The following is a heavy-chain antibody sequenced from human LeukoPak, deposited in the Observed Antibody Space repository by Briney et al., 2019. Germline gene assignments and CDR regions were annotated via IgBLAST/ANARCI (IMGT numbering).Heavy chain of an antibody. CDR1: GFTFSSYW. Sequence: GGSLRLSCAASGFTFSSYWMSWVRQAPGKGLEWVANIKQDGSEKYYVDSVKGRFTISRDNAKNSLYLQMNSLRAEDTAVYYCARSTSPVLRYFDWLAPFVYWGQGTLVTVSS. J-gene: IGHJ4*02. D-gene: IGHD3-9*01. V-gene: IGHV3-7*03. CDR3: ARSTSPVLRYFDWLAPFVY. CDR2: IKQDGSEK.